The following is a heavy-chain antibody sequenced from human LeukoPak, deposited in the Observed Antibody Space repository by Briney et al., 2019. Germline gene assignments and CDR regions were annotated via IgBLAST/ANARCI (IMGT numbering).Heavy chain of an antibody. CDR2: ISDDGSRT. V-gene: IGHV3-74*01. D-gene: IGHD6-19*01. J-gene: IGHJ4*02. Sequence: GGSLRLSCEVSGFTFSRNWMHWVRQAPGKGLVWVSRISDDGSRTGYADSVKGRVTISRDNAKNTPYLQMNSLRVEDTAVYYCARGRDHASGAKYFDYWGQGSLVTVSS. CDR3: ARGRDHASGAKYFDY. CDR1: GFTFSRNW.